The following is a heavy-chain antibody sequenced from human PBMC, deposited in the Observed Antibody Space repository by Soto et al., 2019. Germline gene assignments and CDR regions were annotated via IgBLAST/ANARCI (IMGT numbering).Heavy chain of an antibody. D-gene: IGHD6-19*01. CDR3: AREGPPSAYVAGNFDY. CDR1: GYTFTSYG. CDR2: ISAYNGNT. V-gene: IGHV1-18*01. Sequence: ASVKVSCKASGYTFTSYGISWVRQAPGQGLEWMGWISAYNGNTNYAQKLQGGVTMTTDTSTSTAYMELRSLRSDDTAVYYCAREGPPSAYVAGNFDYWGQGTLVTVSS. J-gene: IGHJ4*02.